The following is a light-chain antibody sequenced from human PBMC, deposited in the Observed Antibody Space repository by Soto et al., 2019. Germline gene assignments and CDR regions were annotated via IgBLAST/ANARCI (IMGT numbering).Light chain of an antibody. CDR2: GVS. CDR1: NSDVGGYNY. CDR3: CSYVDTDTWV. Sequence: QSALTQPRSVSESPGQSVTISCTGTNSDVGGYNYVSWYQQYPGKAPKLMISGVSERPSGVPDRFSGSKSGNTASLTISGLQAEDEADYYCCSYVDTDTWVFGGGTKVTVL. V-gene: IGLV2-11*01. J-gene: IGLJ3*02.